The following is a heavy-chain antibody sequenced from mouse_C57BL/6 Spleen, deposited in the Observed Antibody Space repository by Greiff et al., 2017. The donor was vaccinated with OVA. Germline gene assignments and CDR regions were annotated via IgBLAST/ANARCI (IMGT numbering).Heavy chain of an antibody. J-gene: IGHJ2*01. CDR1: GYSFTGYY. D-gene: IGHD2-2*01. V-gene: IGHV1-42*01. Sequence: VQLQQSGPELVKPGASVKISCKASGYSFTGYYMNWVKQSPEKSLEWIGEINPSTGGTTYNQKFKAKATLTVDKSSSTAYMQLKSLTSEDSAVYYCATRVTTGFDYWGQGTTLTVSS. CDR3: ATRVTTGFDY. CDR2: INPSTGGT.